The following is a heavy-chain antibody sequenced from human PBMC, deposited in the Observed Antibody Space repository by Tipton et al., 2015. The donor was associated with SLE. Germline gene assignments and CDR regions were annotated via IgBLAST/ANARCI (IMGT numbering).Heavy chain of an antibody. V-gene: IGHV3-30*04. CDR1: GFTFSSYA. CDR3: ARSLVWSGYFGLMDV. D-gene: IGHD3-3*01. CDR2: ISYDGSNK. J-gene: IGHJ6*03. Sequence: SLRLSCAASGFTFSSYAMHWVRQAPGKGLEWVAVISYDGSNKYYADSVKGRFTISRDNSKNTLYLQMNSLKAEDTAVYYCARSLVWSGYFGLMDVWGKGTTVTVSS.